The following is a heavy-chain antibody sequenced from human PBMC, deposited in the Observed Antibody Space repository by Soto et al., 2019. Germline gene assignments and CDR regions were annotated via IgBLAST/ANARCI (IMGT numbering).Heavy chain of an antibody. CDR3: ARDHRYCSGSSCRPYYYYYGMVV. D-gene: IGHD2-15*01. CDR2: ISGTSDYI. Sequence: GGSLRLSCAASGFTFSSYSMNWVRQAPGRGLEWVAAISGTSDYIYYADSVKGRFTISRDNAKTSLYIQMNSLRAEDTAVYYCARDHRYCSGSSCRPYYYYYGMVVWGQGTTVTVSS. V-gene: IGHV3-21*01. J-gene: IGHJ6*02. CDR1: GFTFSSYS.